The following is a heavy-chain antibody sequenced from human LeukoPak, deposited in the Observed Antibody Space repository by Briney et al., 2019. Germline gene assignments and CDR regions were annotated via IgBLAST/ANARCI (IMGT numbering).Heavy chain of an antibody. CDR1: GFTFSSYG. V-gene: IGHV3-23*01. J-gene: IGHJ4*02. D-gene: IGHD3-22*01. CDR2: ISGSGGST. Sequence: GGTLRLSCAASGFTFSSYGMSWVRQAPGKGLEWVSAISGSGGSTYYADSVKGRFTISRDNSKNTLYLQMNSLRAEDTAVYYCAKRWDYYDSSGYPLDYWGQGTLVTVSS. CDR3: AKRWDYYDSSGYPLDY.